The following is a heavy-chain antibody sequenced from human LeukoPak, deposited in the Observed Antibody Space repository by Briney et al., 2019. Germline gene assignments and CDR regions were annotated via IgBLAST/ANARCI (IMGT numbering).Heavy chain of an antibody. CDR2: IYYSGST. CDR1: GGSIISSTYY. J-gene: IGHJ4*02. V-gene: IGHV4-39*01. Sequence: PSETLSLTCTVSGGSIISSTYYWGWVRQSPGKGLEWIGSIYYSGSTYYNPSLKSRVTISVDTSKNQFSLKLSSVTAADTAVYYCARLKSGDPDSWGQGTLVTVSS. D-gene: IGHD7-27*01. CDR3: ARLKSGDPDS.